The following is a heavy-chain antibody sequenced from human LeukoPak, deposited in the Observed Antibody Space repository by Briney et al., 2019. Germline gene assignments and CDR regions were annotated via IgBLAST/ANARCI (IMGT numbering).Heavy chain of an antibody. CDR2: VSWKSGTI. CDR3: AKDLYTYSLQYFHH. V-gene: IGHV3-9*01. CDR1: GFTLDDYA. Sequence: GGSLRLSCAASGFTLDDYAMHWVRQAPGKGLEWVSGVSWKSGTIAYADSVKGRFIISGDNAKNSLYLQMNSLRPEDTALYYCAKDLYTYSLQYFHHWGQGTLVTVSS. D-gene: IGHD2-2*02. J-gene: IGHJ1*01.